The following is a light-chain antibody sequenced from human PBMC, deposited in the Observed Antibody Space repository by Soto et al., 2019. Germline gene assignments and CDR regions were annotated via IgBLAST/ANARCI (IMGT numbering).Light chain of an antibody. CDR2: AAS. V-gene: IGKV1-39*01. CDR1: QSISSY. Sequence: DSQMIQSPASRTASVGDRVTITCRASQSISSYLNWYQQKPGKAPKLLIYAASSLQSGVPSRFSGSGSGTDFTLTISSLQPEDVAAYYCPKYSSAPLTFGGGTKV. J-gene: IGKJ4*01. CDR3: PKYSSAPLT.